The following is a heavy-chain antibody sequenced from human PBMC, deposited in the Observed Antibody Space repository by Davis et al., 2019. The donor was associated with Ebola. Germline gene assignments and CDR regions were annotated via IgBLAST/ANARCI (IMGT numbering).Heavy chain of an antibody. V-gene: IGHV1-69*13. D-gene: IGHD3-22*01. CDR1: GGTFSSYA. CDR3: ARVQTGYYYDSSDSPSWFDL. CDR2: IIPMFRSA. Sequence: SVKVSCKASGGTFSSYAISWVRQAPGQGLEWMGGIIPMFRSANYADKFQGRVTITAAESAKTAYMELTSLRSEDTAVYYCARVQTGYYYDSSDSPSWFDLWGQGTLVTVSS. J-gene: IGHJ5*02.